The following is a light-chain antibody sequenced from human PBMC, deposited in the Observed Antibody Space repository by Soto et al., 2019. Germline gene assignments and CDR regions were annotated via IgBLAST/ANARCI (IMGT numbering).Light chain of an antibody. CDR3: CSYAGSSTLV. J-gene: IGLJ1*01. V-gene: IGLV2-23*02. CDR1: SSDVGSYNL. Sequence: CDLTQPASGSRSPRQSISISCTGTSSDVGSYNLVSWYQQHPGKAPKLMIYEVSKRPSGVSNRFSGSKSGNTASLTISGLQAEDEADYYCCSYAGSSTLVFGTGTKVTVL. CDR2: EVS.